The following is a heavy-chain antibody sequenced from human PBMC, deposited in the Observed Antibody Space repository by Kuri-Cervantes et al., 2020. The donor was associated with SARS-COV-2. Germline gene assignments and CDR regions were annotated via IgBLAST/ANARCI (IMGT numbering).Heavy chain of an antibody. V-gene: IGHV3-74*01. J-gene: IGHJ5*02. D-gene: IGHD2-2*01. CDR1: GFTFSSYW. CDR2: INSDGSST. Sequence: ETLSLTCAASGFTFSSYWVHWVRQAPGKGLVWVSRINSDGSSTSYADSVKGRFTISRDNAKNTLYLQMNSLRAEDTAVYYCARDRLRYCSSTSCYGWFDPWGQGTLVTVSS. CDR3: ARDRLRYCSSTSCYGWFDP.